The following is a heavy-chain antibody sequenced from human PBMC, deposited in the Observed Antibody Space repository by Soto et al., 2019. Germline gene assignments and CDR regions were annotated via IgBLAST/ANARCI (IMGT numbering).Heavy chain of an antibody. CDR1: GGSVSSGSYY. CDR3: AKYTSRWTEGGDWLDP. D-gene: IGHD6-13*01. J-gene: IGHJ5*02. CDR2: IYYSGST. Sequence: PSETLSLTCTVSGGSVSSGSYYWSWIRQPPGKGLEWIGDIYYSGSTNYNPSLKSRVTISLDTFKNQFSLKLSSVTAADTAVYYCAKYTSRWTEGGDWLDPWGQGSLVTVSS. V-gene: IGHV4-61*01.